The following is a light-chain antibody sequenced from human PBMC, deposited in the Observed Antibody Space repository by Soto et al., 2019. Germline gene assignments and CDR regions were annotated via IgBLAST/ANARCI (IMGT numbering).Light chain of an antibody. CDR3: AAWDDSLNGQV. J-gene: IGLJ1*01. CDR2: SNN. Sequence: QSVLTQPPSASGTPGQRVTISCSGSSSNIGSNTVNWYQQLPGTAPKLLIYSNNQRPSGVPDRFSGSKSGTSASLAISGLQSEDEADYYCAAWDDSLNGQVFXTGTKLTVL. V-gene: IGLV1-44*01. CDR1: SSNIGSNT.